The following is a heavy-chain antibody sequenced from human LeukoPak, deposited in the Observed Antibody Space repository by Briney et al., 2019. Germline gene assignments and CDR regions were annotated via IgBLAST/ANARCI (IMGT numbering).Heavy chain of an antibody. CDR3: AKSVWQQLVPEKSWFDP. J-gene: IGHJ5*02. Sequence: QPGGSLRLSCAASGFTFSSYAMSWVRQAPGKGLEWVSAISGSGGSTYYADSVKGRFTISRDNSKNTLYLQMNSLRAEDTAVYYCAKSVWQQLVPEKSWFDPWGQGTLVTVSS. CDR2: ISGSGGST. CDR1: GFTFSSYA. D-gene: IGHD6-13*01. V-gene: IGHV3-23*01.